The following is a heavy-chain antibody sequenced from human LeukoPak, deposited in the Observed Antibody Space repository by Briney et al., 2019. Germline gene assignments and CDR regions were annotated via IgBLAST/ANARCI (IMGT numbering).Heavy chain of an antibody. CDR2: ISSNSDTI. CDR3: AKDTLLDHPGGYFDY. CDR1: GFTFDDHA. D-gene: IGHD3-3*02. V-gene: IGHV3-9*01. Sequence: GGSLRLSCAASGFTFDDHAMHWVQQAPGKGLEWVSGISSNSDTIAYADSVKGRFTISRDNAKNSLYLQMNSLRVEDTALYYCAKDTLLDHPGGYFDYWGQGTLVTVSS. J-gene: IGHJ4*02.